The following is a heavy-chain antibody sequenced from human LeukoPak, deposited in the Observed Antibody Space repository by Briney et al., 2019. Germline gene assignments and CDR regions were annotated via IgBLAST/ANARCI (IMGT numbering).Heavy chain of an antibody. CDR3: ARVGGVYSYAYRKGYYFDY. CDR1: GGSISSYY. J-gene: IGHJ4*02. CDR2: IYYSGST. Sequence: KPSETLSLTCIVSGGSISSYYWSWIRQPPGKGLEWIGYIYYSGSTNYNPSLKSRVTISVDTSKNQFSLKLSSVTAADTAVYYCARVGGVYSYAYRKGYYFDYWGQGTLVTVSS. D-gene: IGHD5-18*01. V-gene: IGHV4-59*01.